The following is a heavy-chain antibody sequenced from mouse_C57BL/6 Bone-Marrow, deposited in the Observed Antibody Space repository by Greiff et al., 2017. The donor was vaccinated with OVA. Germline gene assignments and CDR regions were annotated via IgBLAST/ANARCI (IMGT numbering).Heavy chain of an antibody. D-gene: IGHD1-1*01. CDR1: GFTFSSYG. Sequence: EVQVVESGGDLVKPGGSLKLSCAASGFTFSSYGMSWVRQTPDQRLEWVATISSGGSYTYYPDSVKGRFTFSRDNAKNTLYLQMSSLKSEDTAMYYCARNDGSSPYYAKDDCGRGTAVTVSS. J-gene: IGHJ4*01. V-gene: IGHV5-6*01. CDR2: ISSGGSYT. CDR3: ARNDGSSPYYAKDD.